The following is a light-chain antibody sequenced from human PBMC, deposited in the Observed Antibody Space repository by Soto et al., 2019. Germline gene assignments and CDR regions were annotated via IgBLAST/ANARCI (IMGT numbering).Light chain of an antibody. V-gene: IGKV3-11*01. CDR3: QQRNVWPPIT. CDR1: QSVRTS. Sequence: EVVLTQSPATLSLSPGERATLSCRASQSVRTSLAWYQHKPGQAPRLVIYDASLRANGVPARFGGSGSGTDFTLTINSLEPEDFAVYYCQQRNVWPPITFGQGTRLKIK. J-gene: IGKJ5*01. CDR2: DAS.